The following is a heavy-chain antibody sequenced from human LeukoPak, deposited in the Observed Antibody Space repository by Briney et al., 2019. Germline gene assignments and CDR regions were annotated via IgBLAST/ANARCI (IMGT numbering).Heavy chain of an antibody. CDR1: GFTFKNYG. V-gene: IGHV3-33*01. CDR3: ARDPNTYGSGSDGGY. Sequence: PGGSLRLSCAASGFTFKNYGIHWVRQAPGKGLEWVAVIWFDGSETRYADSVKGRFTISRDNAKNSLYLQMNSLRAEDTAVYYCARDPNTYGSGSDGGYWGQGTLVTVSS. D-gene: IGHD3-10*01. J-gene: IGHJ4*02. CDR2: IWFDGSET.